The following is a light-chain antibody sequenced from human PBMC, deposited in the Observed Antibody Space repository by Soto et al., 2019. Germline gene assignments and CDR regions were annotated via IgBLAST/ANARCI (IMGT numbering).Light chain of an antibody. Sequence: EIVLTQSPGSLSLSPGERATLSCRASQSFSSSYLTWYQQKPAQAPRLLIYGASSRATGIPDRFSGSGSGTDFTLTISSLEPEDFAVYYCQQYGSSMYTFGQGTKLELK. V-gene: IGKV3-20*01. CDR1: QSFSSSY. CDR2: GAS. CDR3: QQYGSSMYT. J-gene: IGKJ2*01.